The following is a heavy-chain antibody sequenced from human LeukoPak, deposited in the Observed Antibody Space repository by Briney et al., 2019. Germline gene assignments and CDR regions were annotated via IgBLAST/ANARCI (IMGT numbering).Heavy chain of an antibody. D-gene: IGHD3-9*01. Sequence: GESLKISCKGSGYSFTTYWISWVRQMPGKGLEWMGRIDPSDSYTIYSPSFQGHVAISADKSIDTAYLQWSGLKASHTAMYYCARHENIFSAFDIWGQGTMVTVSS. CDR1: GYSFTTYW. CDR3: ARHENIFSAFDI. J-gene: IGHJ3*02. CDR2: IDPSDSYT. V-gene: IGHV5-10-1*01.